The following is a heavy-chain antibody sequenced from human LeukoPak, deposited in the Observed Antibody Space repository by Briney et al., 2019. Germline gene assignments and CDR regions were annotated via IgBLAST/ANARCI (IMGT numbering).Heavy chain of an antibody. CDR3: AREATDYYGSGSYGWFDP. Sequence: SRTLSLTCAVSGGSISSGGYSWSWTRQPPGKGLEWLRYIYHSGSTYYNPSLKSRVTISVDRSKNQFSLNLSSVTAADAAVYFCAREATDYYGSGSYGWFDPWGQGTLVTVSS. CDR2: IYHSGST. D-gene: IGHD3-10*01. V-gene: IGHV4-30-2*01. J-gene: IGHJ5*02. CDR1: GGSISSGGYS.